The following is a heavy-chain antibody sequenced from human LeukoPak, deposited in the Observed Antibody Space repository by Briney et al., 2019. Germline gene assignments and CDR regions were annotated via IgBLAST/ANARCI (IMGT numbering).Heavy chain of an antibody. CDR2: IYYSGST. V-gene: IGHV4-31*03. CDR3: QRVAYDILTGYYPFDY. D-gene: IGHD3-9*01. Sequence: SETLSLTCTVSGGSISSGGYYWSWIRQHPGKGLEWIGYIYYSGSTYYTPSLKPRVTISVDTSKNQFSLKLSSVTAADTAVYYCQRVAYDILTGYYPFDYWGQGTLVTVSS. J-gene: IGHJ4*02. CDR1: GGSISSGGYY.